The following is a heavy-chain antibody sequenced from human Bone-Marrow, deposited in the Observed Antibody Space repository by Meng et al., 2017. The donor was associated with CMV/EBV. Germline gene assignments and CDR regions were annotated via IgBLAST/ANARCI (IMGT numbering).Heavy chain of an antibody. J-gene: IGHJ4*02. V-gene: IGHV3-21*03. CDR1: GFTFSSYS. CDR2: ISSSSSYI. CDR3: ARERPGSTEITMIVAHDY. Sequence: GESLKISWAASGFTFSSYSMNWVRQAPGKGLEWVSSISSSSSYIYYADSVKGRFTISRDNAKNSLYLQMNNLRAEDTAVYYCARERPGSTEITMIVAHDYWGQGTLVTVSS. D-gene: IGHD3-22*01.